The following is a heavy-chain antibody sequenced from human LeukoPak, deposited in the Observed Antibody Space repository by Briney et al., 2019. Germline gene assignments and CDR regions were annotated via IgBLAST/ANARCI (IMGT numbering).Heavy chain of an antibody. J-gene: IGHJ4*02. V-gene: IGHV1-69*06. CDR3: ARDWGRPHCGGDCAGELFDY. CDR1: GGTFSSYA. CDR2: IIPIFGTA. D-gene: IGHD2-21*02. Sequence: GASVKVSCKASGGTFSSYAISWVRQAPGQGLEWMGGIIPIFGTANYAQKFQGRVTITADKSTSTAYMELSSLRSEDTAVYYCARDWGRPHCGGDCAGELFDYWGQGTLVTVSS.